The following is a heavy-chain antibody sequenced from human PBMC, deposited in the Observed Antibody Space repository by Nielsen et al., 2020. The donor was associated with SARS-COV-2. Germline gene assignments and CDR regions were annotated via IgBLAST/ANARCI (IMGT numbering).Heavy chain of an antibody. Sequence: GESLKISCAASGFTFSSYAMHWVRQAPGKGLEWVAVISYDGSNKYYADSVKGRFTISRDNSKNTLYLQMNSLRAEDTAVYFCAKVGSGYYYSYFDYWGQGTLVTVSS. J-gene: IGHJ4*02. CDR3: AKVGSGYYYSYFDY. CDR1: GFTFSSYA. V-gene: IGHV3-30-3*01. D-gene: IGHD3-22*01. CDR2: ISYDGSNK.